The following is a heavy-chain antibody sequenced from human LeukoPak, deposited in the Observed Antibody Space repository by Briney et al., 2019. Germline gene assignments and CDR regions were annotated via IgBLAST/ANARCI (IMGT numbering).Heavy chain of an antibody. CDR2: IYYTGGT. CDR1: GGSISTYY. V-gene: IGHV4-59*01. CDR3: ARALPIGRRSDISDI. J-gene: IGHJ3*02. D-gene: IGHD3-9*01. Sequence: SETLSLTCTVSGGSISTYYWSWIRQPPGKGLEWIGYIYYTGGTNYNPSLRSRVTISVDTSKNEFSLKLSSVTAADTAVYYCARALPIGRRSDISDIWGQGTMVTVSS.